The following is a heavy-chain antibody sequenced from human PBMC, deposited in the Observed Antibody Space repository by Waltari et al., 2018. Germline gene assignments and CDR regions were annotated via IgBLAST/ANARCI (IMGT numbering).Heavy chain of an antibody. CDR3: ARGIRPPGARYYYYMDV. D-gene: IGHD6-6*01. J-gene: IGHJ6*03. CDR1: GYTFTSYD. CDR2: MNPTSGNT. V-gene: IGHV1-8*03. Sequence: QVQLVQSGAEVKKPGASVKVSCKASGYTFTSYDINWVRQATGQGLEWMGWMNPTSGNTGYARKFQGRVTITMNTSISTAYMELSSQRSEDTAVYYGARGIRPPGARYYYYMDVWGKGTTVTISS.